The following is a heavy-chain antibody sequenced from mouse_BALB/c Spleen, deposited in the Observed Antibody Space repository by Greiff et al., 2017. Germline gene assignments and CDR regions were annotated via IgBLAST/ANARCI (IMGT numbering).Heavy chain of an antibody. V-gene: IGHV1S41*01. CDR2: LAPGSGST. J-gene: IGHJ2*01. CDR3: ARSPITTVVARDD. D-gene: IGHD1-1*01. Sequence: DLVKPGASVKLSCKASGYTFTSYWINWIKQRPGQGLEWIGRLAPGSGSTYYNEMFKGKATLTVDTSSSTAYIQLSSLSSEDSAVYFCARSPITTVVARDDWGQGTTLTVSS. CDR1: GYTFTSYW.